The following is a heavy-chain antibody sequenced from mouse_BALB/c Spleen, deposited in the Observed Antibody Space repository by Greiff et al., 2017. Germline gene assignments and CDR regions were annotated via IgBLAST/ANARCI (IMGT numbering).Heavy chain of an antibody. J-gene: IGHJ4*01. Sequence: EVKLVESGGGLVKPGGSLKLSCAASGFTFSSYAMSWVRQTPEKRLEWVASISSGGSTYYPDSVKGRFTISRDNARNILYLQMSSLRSEDTAMYYCARLITYYAMDYWGQGTSVTVSS. CDR1: GFTFSSYA. CDR3: ARLITYYAMDY. V-gene: IGHV5-6-5*01. D-gene: IGHD2-4*01. CDR2: ISSGGST.